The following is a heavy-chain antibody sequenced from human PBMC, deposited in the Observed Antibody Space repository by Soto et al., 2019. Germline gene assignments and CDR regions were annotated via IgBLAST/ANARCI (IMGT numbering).Heavy chain of an antibody. D-gene: IGHD2-21*02. CDR1: GYAFSSYA. CDR3: ARDGGDCGYRLAYYYYIGMDV. V-gene: IGHV1-3*05. J-gene: IGHJ6*02. CDR2: INIGSGNT. Sequence: QVQLVQSGAEEKKPGASVKVSCKASGYAFSSYAMHWVRQAPGQRLEWMGWINIGSGNTEYSQNFQDRITITRDTSARTVYMELSGLRSEDTAVYYCARDGGDCGYRLAYYYYIGMDVRGQGTTVTVSS.